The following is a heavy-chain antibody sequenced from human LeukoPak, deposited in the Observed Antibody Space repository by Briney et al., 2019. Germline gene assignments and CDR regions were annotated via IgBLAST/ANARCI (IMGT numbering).Heavy chain of an antibody. J-gene: IGHJ4*02. CDR2: IKTDGSIT. CDR1: GFSFSVFW. D-gene: IGHD1-1*01. CDR3: ASGELDSLYYFDY. Sequence: QAGGSLRLSCAASGFSFSVFWMHWVRQAPGKGPVWVSRIKTDGSITNYADSVKGRFTISRDNAKNTLYLQMNSLRAEDTAVYFRASGELDSLYYFDYWGQGTLVTVSS. V-gene: IGHV3-74*01.